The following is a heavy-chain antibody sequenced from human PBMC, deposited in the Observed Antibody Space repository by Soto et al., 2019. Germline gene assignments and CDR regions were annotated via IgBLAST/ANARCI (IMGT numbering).Heavy chain of an antibody. CDR3: AKDILDILTGQDAFDI. CDR2: ISWNSGSI. J-gene: IGHJ3*02. Sequence: GGSLRLSCAASGFTFDDYAMHWVRQAPGKGLEWVSGISWNSGSIGYADSVKGRFTISRDNAKNSLYLQMNSLRAEDTALYYCAKDILDILTGQDAFDIWGQGTMVTVSS. D-gene: IGHD3-9*01. V-gene: IGHV3-9*01. CDR1: GFTFDDYA.